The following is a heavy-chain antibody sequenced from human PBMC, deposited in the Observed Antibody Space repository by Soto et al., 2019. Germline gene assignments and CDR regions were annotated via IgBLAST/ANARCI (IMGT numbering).Heavy chain of an antibody. CDR3: AREDRDYGDYDAFDI. CDR2: IYYSGST. D-gene: IGHD4-17*01. Sequence: SETLSLTCTVSGGSISSYYWSWIRQPPGKGLEWIGYIYYSGSTNYNPSLKSRVTISVDTSKNQFSLKLSSVTAADTAVYYCAREDRDYGDYDAFDIWGQGPMVTVSS. J-gene: IGHJ3*02. CDR1: GGSISSYY. V-gene: IGHV4-59*01.